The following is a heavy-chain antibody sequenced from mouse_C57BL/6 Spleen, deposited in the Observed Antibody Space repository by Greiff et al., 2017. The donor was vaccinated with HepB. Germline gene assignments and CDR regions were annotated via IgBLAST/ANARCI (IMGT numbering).Heavy chain of an antibody. Sequence: EVQLQQSGPELVKPGASVKMSCKASGYTFTDYNMHWVKQSHGKSLEWIGYINPNNGGTSYNQKFKGKATLTVNKSSSTAYMELRSLTSEDSAVYYCARFPHYYGSSDGYFDVWGTGTTVTVSS. D-gene: IGHD1-1*01. CDR2: INPNNGGT. J-gene: IGHJ1*03. CDR1: GYTFTDYN. CDR3: ARFPHYYGSSDGYFDV. V-gene: IGHV1-22*01.